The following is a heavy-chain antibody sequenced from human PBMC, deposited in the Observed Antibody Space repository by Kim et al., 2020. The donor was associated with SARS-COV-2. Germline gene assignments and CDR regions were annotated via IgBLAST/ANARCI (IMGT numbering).Heavy chain of an antibody. CDR3: ASWDGGYPYYYYGMDV. J-gene: IGHJ6*02. V-gene: IGHV5-51*01. Sequence: GESLKISCKGSGYSFTSYWIGWVRQMPGKGLEWVGIIYPGDSDTRYSPSFQGQVTISADKSISTAYLQWSSLKASDTAMYYCASWDGGYPYYYYGMDVWGQGTTVTVSS. CDR2: IYPGDSDT. CDR1: GYSFTSYW. D-gene: IGHD4-17*01.